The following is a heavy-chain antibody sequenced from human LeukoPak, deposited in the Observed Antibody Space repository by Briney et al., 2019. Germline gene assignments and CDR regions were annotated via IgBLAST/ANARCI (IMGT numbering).Heavy chain of an antibody. Sequence: GGSLRLSCAASGLSLSSFAMSWVRQGPARGLEWVSSIRGNGETFYADSVKGRFTLSSDSSRNTVYFQLNNLRVEDTAVYYCAKDVDIRGGGWFDPWGQGTLVTVSS. J-gene: IGHJ5*02. D-gene: IGHD3-16*01. CDR3: AKDVDIRGGGWFDP. V-gene: IGHV3-23*01. CDR2: IRGNGET. CDR1: GLSLSSFA.